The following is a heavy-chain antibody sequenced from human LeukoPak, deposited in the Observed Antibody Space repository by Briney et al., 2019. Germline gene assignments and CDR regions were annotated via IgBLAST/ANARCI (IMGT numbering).Heavy chain of an antibody. D-gene: IGHD1-26*01. CDR1: GYTFTGYY. CDR3: ARDRRGVGAHNWFDP. CDR2: INPNCGGT. V-gene: IGHV1-2*02. Sequence: ASVQVSCKATGYTFTGYYLHWVRQAPGQGLEWMGLINPNCGGTNYAQKFQGRVTMTRDTSNSTAYMELSRLRSDDTAVYYCARDRRGVGAHNWFDPWGQGTLVTVSS. J-gene: IGHJ5*02.